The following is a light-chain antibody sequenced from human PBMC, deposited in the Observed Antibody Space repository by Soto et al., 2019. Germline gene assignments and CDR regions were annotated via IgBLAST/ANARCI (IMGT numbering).Light chain of an antibody. V-gene: IGKV3-20*01. CDR2: DAS. CDR3: QQYGGFPIT. J-gene: IGKJ5*01. CDR1: QSVSSSY. Sequence: IVLTQSPATLSLSPGKRATLSCRASQSVSSSYLAWYQQKPGQAPRLLIYDASNRATGIPARFSGGGSGTDFTLTISRLEPGDFAVYFCQQYGGFPITFGQGTRLEI.